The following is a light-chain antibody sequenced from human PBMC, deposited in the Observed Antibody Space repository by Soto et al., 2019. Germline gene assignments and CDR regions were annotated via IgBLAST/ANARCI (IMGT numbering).Light chain of an antibody. J-gene: IGLJ2*01. Sequence: QSALTQPASVSGSPGQSITISCTGGSSDIGGYKSVSWYQQHPGKAPKLMIYEVSNRPSGVSNRFSGSKSGNTASLTISGLQAEDEADYYCSSFTSRSTLVFGGGTKLTVL. CDR2: EVS. CDR3: SSFTSRSTLV. CDR1: SSDIGGYKS. V-gene: IGLV2-14*01.